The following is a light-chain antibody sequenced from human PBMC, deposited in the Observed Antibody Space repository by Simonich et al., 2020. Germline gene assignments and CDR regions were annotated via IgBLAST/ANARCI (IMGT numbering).Light chain of an antibody. J-gene: IGKJ1*01. V-gene: IGKV1-5*03. CDR3: QQYNSYSRT. CDR1: QSISSW. CDR2: KAS. Sequence: DIQMTQSPSTLSASVGDRVTITCRASQSISSWLAWYQQKPGKAPKLLIYKASSLESGVPSRLSGSGSGTEFTLTISSLQPDDFATDYCQQYNSYSRTFGQGTKVEIK.